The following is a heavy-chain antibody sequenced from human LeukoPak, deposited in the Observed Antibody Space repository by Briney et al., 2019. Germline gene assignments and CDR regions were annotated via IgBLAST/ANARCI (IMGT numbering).Heavy chain of an antibody. CDR2: ISPVSSYT. V-gene: IGHV3-21*01. CDR1: GFSFNSYT. CDR3: VRDVSRRIGMDA. Sequence: GGSLRLSCLASGFSFNSYTMNWVREAPGKGLEWVSTISPVSSYTWYAESVKGRFTISRDNPKNSLYLQMDSLRAEDTAVYYCVRDVSRRIGMDAWGQGTTVSVSS. D-gene: IGHD2/OR15-2a*01. J-gene: IGHJ6*02.